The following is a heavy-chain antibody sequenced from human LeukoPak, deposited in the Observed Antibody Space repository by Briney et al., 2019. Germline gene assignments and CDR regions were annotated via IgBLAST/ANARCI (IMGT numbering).Heavy chain of an antibody. D-gene: IGHD5-12*01. CDR3: AREGMATINF. V-gene: IGHV3-7*01. Sequence: GGSLRLSCAASGFIFSNYWMSWVRQALGKGLEWVANINQDGSGKWYVDSVKGRFTISRDNAKNSLYLQMSSLRVEDTAVYYCAREGMATINFWGQGTLVTVSP. CDR1: GFIFSNYW. J-gene: IGHJ4*02. CDR2: INQDGSGK.